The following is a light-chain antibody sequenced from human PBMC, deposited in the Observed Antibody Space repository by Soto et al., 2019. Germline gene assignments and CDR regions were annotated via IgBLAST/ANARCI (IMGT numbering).Light chain of an antibody. CDR3: QQYGSSSLT. V-gene: IGKV3-20*01. CDR2: GAS. CDR1: QSVSSSY. Sequence: EIVLTQSPVTLSLSPGERATLSCRASQSVSSSYLAWYQQKPGQAPRLLIYGASGRATGIPDRFSGSGSGTDFTLTISRLEPEDFAVYYCQQYGSSSLTFGGGTKVDIK. J-gene: IGKJ4*01.